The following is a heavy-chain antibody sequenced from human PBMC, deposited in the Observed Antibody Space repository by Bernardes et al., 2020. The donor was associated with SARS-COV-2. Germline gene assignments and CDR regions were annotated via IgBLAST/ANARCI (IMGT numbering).Heavy chain of an antibody. CDR3: ARGTWIELWLGGNWFDP. J-gene: IGHJ5*02. CDR1: GASIRYGGDY. V-gene: IGHV4-31*01. Sequence: SETLSLTCTVSGASIRYGGDYWTWIRQRPGKGLEWIGYIYYSGNTHYNPSLKSPATISVDTSENQFSLKLSSVTAADTAVYYCARGTWIELWLGGNWFDPWGQGRLVTVSS. CDR2: IYYSGNT. D-gene: IGHD5-18*01.